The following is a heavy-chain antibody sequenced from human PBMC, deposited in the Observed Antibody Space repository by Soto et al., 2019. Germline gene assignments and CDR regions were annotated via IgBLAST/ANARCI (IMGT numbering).Heavy chain of an antibody. Sequence: SVKVSCKASGGTFSSYAISWVRQAPGQGLEWMGGIIPIFGTANYAQKFQGRVTITADESTSTAYMELSSLRSEDTAVYYCARAIGYCTNGVCPEYFQHWGQGTLVTVSS. CDR2: IIPIFGTA. CDR1: GGTFSSYA. V-gene: IGHV1-69*13. J-gene: IGHJ1*01. D-gene: IGHD2-8*01. CDR3: ARAIGYCTNGVCPEYFQH.